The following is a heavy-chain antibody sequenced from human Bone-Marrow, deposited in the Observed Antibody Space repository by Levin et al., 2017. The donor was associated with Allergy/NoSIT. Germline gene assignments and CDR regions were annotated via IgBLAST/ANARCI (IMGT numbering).Heavy chain of an antibody. CDR2: INTKTGNP. J-gene: IGHJ4*02. CDR1: GYTFSSHD. Sequence: PGASVKVSCKVSGYTFSSHDMNWVRQAPGQGLEWMGWINTKTGNPNYAPGFTGRFVFSLDTSVSTAYLQISSLKAEDTAVYFCASWAGYISDWTGPFDYWGQGTLVTVSS. V-gene: IGHV7-4-1*02. D-gene: IGHD6-19*01. CDR3: ASWAGYISDWTGPFDY.